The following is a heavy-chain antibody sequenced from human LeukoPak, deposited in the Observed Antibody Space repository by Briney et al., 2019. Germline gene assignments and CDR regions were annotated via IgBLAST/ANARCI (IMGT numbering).Heavy chain of an antibody. D-gene: IGHD4-17*01. CDR3: AKDPSFALYGDYSYYFDY. Sequence: GGSLRLSCAASGFTFSSYAMSWVRQAPGKGLEWVSAISGSGGSTYYADSVKGRFTISRDNSKNTLYLQMNSLRAEDTAVYHCAKDPSFALYGDYSYYFDYWGQGTLVTVSS. CDR1: GFTFSSYA. CDR2: ISGSGGST. V-gene: IGHV3-23*01. J-gene: IGHJ4*02.